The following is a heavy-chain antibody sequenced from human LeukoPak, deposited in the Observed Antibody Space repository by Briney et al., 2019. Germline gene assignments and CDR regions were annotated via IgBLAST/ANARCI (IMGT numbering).Heavy chain of an antibody. J-gene: IGHJ5*02. CDR3: ARGNGDLSMIVMIVTAVQFYCHP. CDR2: INHRGGT. V-gene: IGHV4-34*01. D-gene: IGHD3-22*01. CDR1: GGSLSGHD. Sequence: KPPETLSLTCAVFGGSLSGHDWSWIRQPPGKGLEWIGEINHRGGTNYNPSLKSRVTLSLDTSKNQVSLKLNSLTAADTAVYYCARGNGDLSMIVMIVTAVQFYCHPWGPGTLVTVSS.